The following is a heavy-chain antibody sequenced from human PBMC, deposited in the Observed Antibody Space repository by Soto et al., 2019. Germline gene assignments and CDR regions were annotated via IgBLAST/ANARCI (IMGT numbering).Heavy chain of an antibody. Sequence: PSETLSLTCTVSGGSISSYYWSWIRQPPGKGLEWIGYIYYSGSTNYNPSPKSRVTISVDTSKNQFSLKLSSVTAADTAVYYCARVDYCSGGSCYSAFDYWGQGTLVTVSS. CDR3: ARVDYCSGGSCYSAFDY. V-gene: IGHV4-59*01. CDR1: GGSISSYY. D-gene: IGHD2-15*01. CDR2: IYYSGST. J-gene: IGHJ4*02.